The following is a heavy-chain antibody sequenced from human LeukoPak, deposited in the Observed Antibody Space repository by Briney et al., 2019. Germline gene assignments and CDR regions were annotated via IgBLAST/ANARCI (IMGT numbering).Heavy chain of an antibody. Sequence: GASVKVSCKASGYTFTSYGISWVRQAPGQGLEWMGWISAYNGNTNYAQKLQGRVTMTTDTSTSTAYMELRSLRSDDTAVYYCARVSGYYDSSGYVKLDYWGQGTLVTVSS. J-gene: IGHJ4*02. CDR1: GYTFTSYG. CDR3: ARVSGYYDSSGYVKLDY. V-gene: IGHV1-18*01. CDR2: ISAYNGNT. D-gene: IGHD3-22*01.